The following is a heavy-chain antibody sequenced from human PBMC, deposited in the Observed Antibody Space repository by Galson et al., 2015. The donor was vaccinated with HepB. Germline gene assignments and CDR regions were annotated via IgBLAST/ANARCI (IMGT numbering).Heavy chain of an antibody. CDR3: AKATSYSGSYIDY. J-gene: IGHJ4*02. D-gene: IGHD1-26*01. V-gene: IGHV3-43*01. CDR2: ISWDGGST. Sequence: SLRLSCAASGFTFDDYTMHWVRQAPGKGLEWVSLISWDGGSTYYADSVKGRFTISRDNSKNSLYLQMNSLRTEDTALYYCAKATSYSGSYIDYWGQGTLVTVSS. CDR1: GFTFDDYT.